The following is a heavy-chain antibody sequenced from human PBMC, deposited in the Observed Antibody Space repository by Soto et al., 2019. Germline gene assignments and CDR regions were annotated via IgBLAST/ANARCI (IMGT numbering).Heavy chain of an antibody. CDR3: AALYCSGGSCYHLTFDY. CDR1: GFTFTSSA. CDR2: IVVGSGNT. J-gene: IGHJ4*02. D-gene: IGHD2-15*01. Sequence: WASVKVSCKASGFTFTSSAVQWVRQARGQRLEWIGWIVVGSGNTNYAQKFQERVTITRDMSTSTAYMELSSLRSEDTAVYYCAALYCSGGSCYHLTFDYWGQGTLVTVSS. V-gene: IGHV1-58*01.